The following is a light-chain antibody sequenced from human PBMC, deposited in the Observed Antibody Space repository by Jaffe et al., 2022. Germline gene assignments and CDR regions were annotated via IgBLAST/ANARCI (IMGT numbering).Light chain of an antibody. CDR1: SSNIGAGYD. V-gene: IGLV1-40*01. CDR3: QSYDSSLSGVL. CDR2: GNS. Sequence: QSVLTQPPSVSGAPGQRVTISCTGSSSNIGAGYDVHWYQHLPRTAPKLLIYGNSNRPSGVPDRFSGSKSGTSASLAITGLQAEDEADYYCQSYDSSLSGVLFGGGTKLTVL. J-gene: IGLJ2*01.